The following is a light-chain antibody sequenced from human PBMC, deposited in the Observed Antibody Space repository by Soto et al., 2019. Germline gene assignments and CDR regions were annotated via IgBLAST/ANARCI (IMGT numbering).Light chain of an antibody. CDR1: QSVSSK. V-gene: IGKV3-15*01. CDR2: SAA. J-gene: IGKJ4*02. Sequence: ELVMTQSPATLSLSRVQRATLSGRSSQSVSSKLACYQQRPGQAPRLLIYSAATRATCIPARCSGSGSGREFTPPISSLQPEDFVASYCYQYNHWLTRTFGEGTKVDIK. CDR3: YQYNHWLTRT.